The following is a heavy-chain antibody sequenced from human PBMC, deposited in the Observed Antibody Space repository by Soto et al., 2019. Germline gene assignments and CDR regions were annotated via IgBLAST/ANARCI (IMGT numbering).Heavy chain of an antibody. CDR3: TTDSSYGYYYYGMDV. D-gene: IGHD5-18*01. Sequence: GGSLRLSCAASGFTFSNAWMNWVRQAPGKGLEWVGRIKSKTDGGTTDYAAPVKGRFTISRDDSKNTLYLQMNSLKTEDTAVYYCTTDSSYGYYYYGMDVWGQGTTVTVSS. CDR1: GFTFSNAW. V-gene: IGHV3-15*07. J-gene: IGHJ6*02. CDR2: IKSKTDGGTT.